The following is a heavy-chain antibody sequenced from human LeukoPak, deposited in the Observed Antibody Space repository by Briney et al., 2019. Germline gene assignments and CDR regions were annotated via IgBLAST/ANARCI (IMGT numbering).Heavy chain of an antibody. CDR3: ASGHCSSTSCYLYYYMGV. CDR2: ISAYNGNT. D-gene: IGHD2-2*03. V-gene: IGHV1-18*01. CDR1: GYTFTSYG. J-gene: IGHJ6*03. Sequence: RASVKVSCKASGYTFTSYGISWVRQAPGQGLEWMGWISAYNGNTNYAQKLQGRVTMTTDTSTSTAYMELRSLRSDDTAVYYCASGHCSSTSCYLYYYMGVWGKGTTVTVSS.